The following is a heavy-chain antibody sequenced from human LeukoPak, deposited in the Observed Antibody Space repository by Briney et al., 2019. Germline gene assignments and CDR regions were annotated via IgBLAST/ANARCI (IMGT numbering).Heavy chain of an antibody. CDR2: TNPNSGNT. CDR1: GYTFTSYD. D-gene: IGHD6-19*01. Sequence: GASVKVSCKASGYTFTSYDINWVRQATGQGLEWMGWTNPNSGNTGYAQKFQGRVTMTRNTSISTAYMELSSLRSEDTAVYYCARTEKAVAGTPFDYWGQGTLVTVSS. V-gene: IGHV1-8*01. CDR3: ARTEKAVAGTPFDY. J-gene: IGHJ4*02.